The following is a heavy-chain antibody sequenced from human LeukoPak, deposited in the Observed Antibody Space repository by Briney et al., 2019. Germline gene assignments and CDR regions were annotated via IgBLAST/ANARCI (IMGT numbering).Heavy chain of an antibody. CDR1: GFTFSDYA. CDR2: IRGGSGRT. V-gene: IGHV3-23*01. Sequence: GGSLRLSCAASGFTFSDYAMSLVRQAPGKGLEWVSTIRGGSGRTYYADSVKGRFTISRDISNNTLYLQMSSLRAEDTAVYYCAKGSTTRFDYYYYMDFWGKGTTVTVSS. J-gene: IGHJ6*03. CDR3: AKGSTTRFDYYYYMDF. D-gene: IGHD2-2*01.